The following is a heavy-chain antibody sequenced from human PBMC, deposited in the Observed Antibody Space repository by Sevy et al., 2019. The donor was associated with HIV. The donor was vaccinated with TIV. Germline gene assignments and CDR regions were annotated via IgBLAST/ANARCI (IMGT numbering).Heavy chain of an antibody. CDR1: GFTFSSYS. CDR2: ISSSSSYI. Sequence: GGSLRLSCAASGFTFSSYSMNWVRQAPGKGLEWVSSISSSSSYIYYADSVKGRFTISRDNAKNSLYLQMNSLRAEDMTGYYCARVVGDDSSGDQMGRGGYFDYWGQGTLVTVSS. J-gene: IGHJ4*02. V-gene: IGHV3-21*01. D-gene: IGHD3-22*01. CDR3: ARVVGDDSSGDQMGRGGYFDY.